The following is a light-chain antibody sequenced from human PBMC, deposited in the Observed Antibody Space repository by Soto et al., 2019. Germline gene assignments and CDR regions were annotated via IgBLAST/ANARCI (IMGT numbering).Light chain of an antibody. CDR3: QRKRT. V-gene: IGKV3-20*01. Sequence: EIVLTQSPGTLSLSQGERATLSCRASQSVSSTYLTWYQQKPGQAPRLLIYGTSSRATGIPDRFSGSGSGTDFTLTISRLESEDFAVYYCQRKRTFGQGTKVDIK. CDR2: GTS. CDR1: QSVSSTY. J-gene: IGKJ1*01.